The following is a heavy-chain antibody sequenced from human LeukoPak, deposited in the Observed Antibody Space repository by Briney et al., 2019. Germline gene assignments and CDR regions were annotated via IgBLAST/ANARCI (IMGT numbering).Heavy chain of an antibody. CDR3: ARGPGWNSGSPRYSDY. Sequence: KTGGSLRLSCAASGFTFSDSYMSWIRQAPGKGLEWVSYISSGGSTIYYADFVKGRFTISRDNAKNSLYLQMDSLRAEDTALYYCARGPGWNSGSPRYSDYWGQGTLVTVSS. D-gene: IGHD1-26*01. J-gene: IGHJ4*02. V-gene: IGHV3-11*01. CDR2: ISSGGSTI. CDR1: GFTFSDSY.